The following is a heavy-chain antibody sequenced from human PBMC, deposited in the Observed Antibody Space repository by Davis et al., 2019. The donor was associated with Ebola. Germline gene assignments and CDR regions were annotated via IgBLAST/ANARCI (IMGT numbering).Heavy chain of an antibody. V-gene: IGHV3-7*01. CDR2: IKQDGSEK. CDR1: GFSFSSYW. D-gene: IGHD6-13*01. Sequence: LSLTCAASGFSFSSYWMSWVRQAPGKGLEWVANIKQDGSEKYYVDSVEGRFTISRDNAKNSLYLQMNSLRAEDTAVYYCAKNGIAAAGSHYYYGMDVWGKGTTVTVSS. CDR3: AKNGIAAAGSHYYYGMDV. J-gene: IGHJ6*04.